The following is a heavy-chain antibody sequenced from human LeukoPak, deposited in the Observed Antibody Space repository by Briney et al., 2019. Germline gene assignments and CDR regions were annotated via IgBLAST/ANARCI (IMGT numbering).Heavy chain of an antibody. CDR2: ISSSGSTI. CDR1: GFTFSSYE. V-gene: IGHV3-48*03. CDR3: ARGTGYSSGWYYYY. Sequence: PGGSLRLSCAASGFTFSSYEMNWVRQAPGKGLEWVSYISSSGSTIYYADSVKGRFTISRDNAKNSLYLQMNSLRAEDTAVYYCARGTGYSSGWYYYYWDQGTLVTVSS. D-gene: IGHD6-19*01. J-gene: IGHJ4*02.